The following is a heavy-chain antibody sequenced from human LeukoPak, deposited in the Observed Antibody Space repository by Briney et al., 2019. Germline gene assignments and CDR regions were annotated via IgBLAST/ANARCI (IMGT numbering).Heavy chain of an antibody. J-gene: IGHJ5*02. Sequence: SETLSLTCTVYGGSFSGYYWNWIRQTPGKGLEWIGEINHSGSTNYNPSLKSRVTISVDTSKNQFSLKVNSVTAADTAVYYCARGRTWNYSWFDPWGPGTLVTVSS. CDR2: INHSGST. CDR1: GGSFSGYY. CDR3: ARGRTWNYSWFDP. V-gene: IGHV4-34*01. D-gene: IGHD1-7*01.